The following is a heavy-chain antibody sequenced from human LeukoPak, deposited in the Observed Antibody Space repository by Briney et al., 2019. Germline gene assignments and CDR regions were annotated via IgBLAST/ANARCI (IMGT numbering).Heavy chain of an antibody. Sequence: GGSLRLSCAASGFTFSSYAMSWVRQAPGKGLEWVSAISGSGGSTYYADSVKGRFTISRDNSKNTLYLQMNSLRAEDTAVYYCARDPTTLLWFGELWAFDIWGQGTMVTVSS. CDR1: GFTFSSYA. CDR3: ARDPTTLLWFGELWAFDI. J-gene: IGHJ3*02. V-gene: IGHV3-23*01. CDR2: ISGSGGST. D-gene: IGHD3-10*01.